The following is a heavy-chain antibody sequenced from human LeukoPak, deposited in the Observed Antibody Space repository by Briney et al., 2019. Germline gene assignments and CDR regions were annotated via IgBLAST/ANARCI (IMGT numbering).Heavy chain of an antibody. V-gene: IGHV3-30*02. CDR3: AKDTVKYCSSTSCYFDY. Sequence: GGSLRLSCAASGFTFSSYGMHWVRQAPGKGLEWVAFIRYDGSNKYYADSVKGRFTISRDNSKNTLYLQMNSLRAEDTAVYYCAKDTVKYCSSTSCYFDYWGQGTLVTFSS. J-gene: IGHJ4*02. CDR2: IRYDGSNK. D-gene: IGHD2-2*01. CDR1: GFTFSSYG.